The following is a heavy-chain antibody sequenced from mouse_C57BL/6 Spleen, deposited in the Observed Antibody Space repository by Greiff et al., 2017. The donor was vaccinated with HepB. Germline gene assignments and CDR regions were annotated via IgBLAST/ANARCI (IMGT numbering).Heavy chain of an antibody. Sequence: VQLQQPGAELVKPGASVKLSCKASGYTFTSYWMHWVKQRPGRGLEWIGRIDPSDSYTNYNQKFKGKSTLTVDKSSSTAYMQLSSLTSEDSAVYYCARYGYDFDYWGQGTTLTVSS. CDR1: GYTFTSYW. D-gene: IGHD2-2*01. CDR3: ARYGYDFDY. CDR2: IDPSDSYT. V-gene: IGHV1-69*01. J-gene: IGHJ2*01.